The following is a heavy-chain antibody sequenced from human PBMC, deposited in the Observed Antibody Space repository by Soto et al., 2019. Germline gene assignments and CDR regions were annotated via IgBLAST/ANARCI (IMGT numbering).Heavy chain of an antibody. V-gene: IGHV3-30*18. CDR1: GFTFSSYG. Sequence: GGSLRLSCAASGFTFSSYGMHWVRQAPGKGLEWVAVISYDGSNKYYADSVKGRFTISRDNSKNTLYLQMSSLRAEDTAVYYCVKDQGGYSGYVFDYWGQGTLVTVSS. CDR3: VKDQGGYSGYVFDY. D-gene: IGHD5-12*01. J-gene: IGHJ4*02. CDR2: ISYDGSNK.